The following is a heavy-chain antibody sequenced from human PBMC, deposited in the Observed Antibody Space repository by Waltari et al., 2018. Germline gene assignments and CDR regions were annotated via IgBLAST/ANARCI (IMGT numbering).Heavy chain of an antibody. CDR2: IYPGDSDT. CDR1: GYSFTTYW. CDR3: AREKGFSSGNFDY. J-gene: IGHJ4*02. Sequence: EVQLVQSGAEVKKPGECLKISCKGSGYSFTTYWIGWVRQMPGKGLEWMGFIYPGDSDTRYSPSFQGQVTISVDTSISTAYLQWSTLKASDTAMYFCAREKGFSSGNFDYWGQGTVVTVSS. D-gene: IGHD6-19*01. V-gene: IGHV5-51*01.